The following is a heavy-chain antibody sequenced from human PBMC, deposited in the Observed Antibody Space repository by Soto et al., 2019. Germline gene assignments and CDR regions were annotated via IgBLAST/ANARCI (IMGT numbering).Heavy chain of an antibody. CDR3: TRGPRSTSTGTGAF. V-gene: IGHV3-74*01. Sequence: GGSLRLSCAASGFTFSMYWMHWVRQVPGKGPEWVSRINDDGISTSYADSVKGRFTISRDNAKNTPYLQMNALRVEDTAVYYCTRGPRSTSTGTGAFWGQGTLVTVSS. D-gene: IGHD1-1*01. CDR2: INDDGIST. J-gene: IGHJ4*02. CDR1: GFTFSMYW.